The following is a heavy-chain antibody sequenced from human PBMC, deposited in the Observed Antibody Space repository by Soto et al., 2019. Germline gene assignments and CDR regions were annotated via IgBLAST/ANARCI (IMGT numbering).Heavy chain of an antibody. D-gene: IGHD6-13*01. Sequence: VGSLRHSCAASGLTCSSYSMSWVRQATGKGLEWVSSISSSSSYIYYADSVKGRFTISRDNAKNSLYLQMNSLRAEDTAVYYCARVSTFEQQLGEFDYWGQGTLVTVSS. CDR2: ISSSSSYI. V-gene: IGHV3-21*01. CDR3: ARVSTFEQQLGEFDY. CDR1: GLTCSSYS. J-gene: IGHJ4*02.